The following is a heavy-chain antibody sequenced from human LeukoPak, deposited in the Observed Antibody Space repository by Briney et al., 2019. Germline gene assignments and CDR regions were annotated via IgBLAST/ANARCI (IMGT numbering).Heavy chain of an antibody. CDR2: INPNSGGT. CDR1: GYTFTGYY. V-gene: IGHV1-2*06. J-gene: IGHJ2*01. D-gene: IGHD3-22*01. CDR3: ARTYDTRDWYFDL. Sequence: ASVKVSCKASGYTFTGYYMHWVRQAPGQGLEWMGRINPNSGGTNYAQKFQGRVTMTRDTSISTAYMDLSRLRSDDTAVYYCARTYDTRDWYFDLWGRGTLVTVSS.